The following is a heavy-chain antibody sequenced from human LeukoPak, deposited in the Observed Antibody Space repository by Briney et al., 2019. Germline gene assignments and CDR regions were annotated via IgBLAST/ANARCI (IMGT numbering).Heavy chain of an antibody. CDR3: ARELRPYYYGMDV. Sequence: GGSLRLSCAASGFTFSSYGMHWVRQAPGKGLEWVAAIWYDGSNKYYADSVKGRFTISRDNSKNTLYLQMNSLRAEDTAVYYCARELRPYYYGMDVWGQGTTVTVSS. CDR1: GFTFSSYG. D-gene: IGHD5-12*01. J-gene: IGHJ6*02. V-gene: IGHV3-33*01. CDR2: IWYDGSNK.